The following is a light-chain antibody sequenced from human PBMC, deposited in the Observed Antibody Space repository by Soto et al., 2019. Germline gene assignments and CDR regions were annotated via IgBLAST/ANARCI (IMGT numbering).Light chain of an antibody. Sequence: QSVLTQPASVSGSPGQSITISCTGTSRDVGDYNYVSWYQQHPGKAPKLIIYDVTNRPSWIANRCAGSKSGNTASLTISGLQAEDEADYHCISYTSRSTVYVFGNGTKLT. CDR2: DVT. CDR1: SRDVGDYNY. J-gene: IGLJ1*01. V-gene: IGLV2-14*01. CDR3: ISYTSRSTVYV.